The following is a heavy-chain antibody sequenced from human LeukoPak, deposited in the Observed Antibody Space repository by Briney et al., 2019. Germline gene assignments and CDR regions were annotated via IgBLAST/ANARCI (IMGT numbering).Heavy chain of an antibody. CDR1: GYTFTGYY. Sequence: ASVKVSCKASGYTFTGYYLHWVRQAPGQGLEWMGWINPNSGGTNYAQKFQGRVTMTRDTSITTAYMELSRLRSDGTAFYYCARGDVYNDYWGQGTLVTVSS. CDR2: INPNSGGT. J-gene: IGHJ4*02. D-gene: IGHD5-24*01. V-gene: IGHV1-2*02. CDR3: ARGDVYNDY.